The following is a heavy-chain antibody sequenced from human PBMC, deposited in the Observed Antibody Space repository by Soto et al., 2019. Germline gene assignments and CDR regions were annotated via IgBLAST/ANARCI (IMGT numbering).Heavy chain of an antibody. CDR1: GFTFSTYA. Sequence: QVQLVESGGGVVQPGRSLRLSCAASGFTFSTYAMHWVRQAPGKGLEWVAVISYDGNNQYYADSVKGRFTISRDNSKNTLYLQMNSLRPEDTAVFYCARDRSMGAMGYWGQGTLVTVSS. CDR3: ARDRSMGAMGY. J-gene: IGHJ4*02. CDR2: ISYDGNNQ. D-gene: IGHD1-26*01. V-gene: IGHV3-30-3*01.